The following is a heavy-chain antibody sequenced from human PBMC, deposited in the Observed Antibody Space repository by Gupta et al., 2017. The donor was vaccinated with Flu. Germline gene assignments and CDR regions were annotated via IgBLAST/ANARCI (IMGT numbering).Heavy chain of an antibody. CDR1: GFGFSDHY. V-gene: IGHV3-72*01. Sequence: EVQLVESGGGLVQPGGSLRLSCAVSGFGFSDHYMDWVRQAPGKGLEWVGRTRHKASDYTTEYAASVKGRFTISRDNLKNTLYLQMNSLKTEDTAVYYCARGEDSASASVIYDYWGQGALVTVSS. D-gene: IGHD2/OR15-2a*01. CDR2: TRHKASDYTT. J-gene: IGHJ4*02. CDR3: ARGEDSASASVIYDY.